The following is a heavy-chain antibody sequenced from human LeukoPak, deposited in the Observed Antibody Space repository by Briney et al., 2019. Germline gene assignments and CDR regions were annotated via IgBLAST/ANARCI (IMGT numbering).Heavy chain of an antibody. D-gene: IGHD3-16*02. CDR1: GYTFTSFG. Sequence: ASVKVSCKASGYTFTSFGISWVRQAPGQGLEWMGWISAYSRITKYTQKFQGRVTMTTDTSTSTAYMELRSLRSDDTAVYYCARDPPDIVYRTESYYRMDVWGKGTTVTVSS. CDR3: ARDPPDIVYRTESYYRMDV. J-gene: IGHJ6*04. V-gene: IGHV1-18*01. CDR2: ISAYSRIT.